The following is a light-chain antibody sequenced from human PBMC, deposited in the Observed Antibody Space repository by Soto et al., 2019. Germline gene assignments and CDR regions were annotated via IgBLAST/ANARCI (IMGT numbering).Light chain of an antibody. CDR2: EDN. CDR3: ATWYSSLSGGV. Sequence: QSVLTQPPSVSAAPGQRVTISCSGSSSNIENNYLSWYRQLPGTAPNLLIYEDNKRPSGIPDRFSGSKSGTSATLGITGLETGDEADYYCATWYSSLSGGVFGTGTKVTV. CDR1: SSNIENNY. J-gene: IGLJ1*01. V-gene: IGLV1-51*02.